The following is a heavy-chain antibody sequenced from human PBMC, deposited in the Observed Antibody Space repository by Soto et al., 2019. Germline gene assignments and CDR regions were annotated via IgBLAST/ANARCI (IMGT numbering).Heavy chain of an antibody. V-gene: IGHV1-2*02. D-gene: IGHD3-3*02. J-gene: IGHJ4*02. CDR3: ARSLLNVILPLAY. Sequence: QVQLVQSGAEVKEPGASVKVSCKASGYTFSGYYMHWVRQAPGQGLEWMGWINTLSGDTSFPQKFQGRLAMTRDTSIDTAFMEVSRLTSDDTAIYYCARSLLNVILPLAYWGQGTLVSVSS. CDR1: GYTFSGYY. CDR2: INTLSGDT.